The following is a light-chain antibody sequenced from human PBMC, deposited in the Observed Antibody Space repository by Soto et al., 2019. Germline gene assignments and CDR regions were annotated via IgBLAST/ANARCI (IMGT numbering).Light chain of an antibody. CDR2: GAS. Sequence: EIVMTQSPATLSVSPGERATLSCRASQSVSRNLAWYQQKPGQAPRLLIFGASSRATGIPDRFSGSGSGTDFTLTISRLEPEDFSVYYCHQYGTAPLTFGPGTKVDIK. CDR3: HQYGTAPLT. J-gene: IGKJ3*01. CDR1: QSVSRN. V-gene: IGKV3-20*01.